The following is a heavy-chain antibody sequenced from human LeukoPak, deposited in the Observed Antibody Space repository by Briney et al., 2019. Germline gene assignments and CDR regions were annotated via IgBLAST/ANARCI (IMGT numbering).Heavy chain of an antibody. Sequence: SETLSLTCTVSDGSISSYYWSWIRQPPGKGLEWIGYIYYSGSTNYNPSLKSRVTISVDTSKNQFSLKLSSVTAADTAVYYCARGPYYDILTGYYPFDYWGQGTLVTVSS. J-gene: IGHJ4*02. CDR3: ARGPYYDILTGYYPFDY. CDR1: DGSISSYY. D-gene: IGHD3-9*01. V-gene: IGHV4-59*01. CDR2: IYYSGST.